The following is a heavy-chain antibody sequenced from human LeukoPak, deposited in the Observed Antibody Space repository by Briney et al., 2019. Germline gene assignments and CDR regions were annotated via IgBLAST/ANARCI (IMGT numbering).Heavy chain of an antibody. D-gene: IGHD6-6*01. J-gene: IGHJ1*01. Sequence: SETLSLTCTVSGGSISSRSYYWGWIRQPPGKGLEWIGSIYYSGSTYYNPSLKSRVTISVDTSKNQFSLKLSSVTAADTAVYYCARPRGSSNAEYFQHWGQGTLVTVSS. CDR3: ARPRGSSNAEYFQH. V-gene: IGHV4-39*01. CDR1: GGSISSRSYY. CDR2: IYYSGST.